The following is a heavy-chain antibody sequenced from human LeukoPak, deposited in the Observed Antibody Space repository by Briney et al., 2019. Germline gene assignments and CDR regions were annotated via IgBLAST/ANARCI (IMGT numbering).Heavy chain of an antibody. CDR1: GFSVSSNY. V-gene: IGHV3-53*01. CDR2: IYRDGNT. D-gene: IGHD6-13*01. CDR3: AREGAAAAADY. J-gene: IGHJ4*02. Sequence: GGSLRLSCAASGFSVSSNYMNWVRQTPAKGLEWVSVIYRDGNTYYTDSVKGRFTIFRDNSKNMLYLQMNSLRAEDTAVYYCAREGAAAAADYWGQGTLVTVSS.